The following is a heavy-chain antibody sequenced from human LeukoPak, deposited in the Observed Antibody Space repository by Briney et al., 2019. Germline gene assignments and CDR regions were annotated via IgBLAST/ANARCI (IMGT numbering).Heavy chain of an antibody. CDR3: ARVQLLIAAAYYYMDV. V-gene: IGHV1-18*01. D-gene: IGHD6-13*01. CDR2: ISAYNGNT. Sequence: ASVKVSCKASGYTFTSYGISWVRQAPGQGLEWMGWISAYNGNTNYAQKLQGRVTMTTDTSKSTAYMELRSLRSDDTAVYYCARVQLLIAAAYYYMDVWGKGTTVTISS. J-gene: IGHJ6*03. CDR1: GYTFTSYG.